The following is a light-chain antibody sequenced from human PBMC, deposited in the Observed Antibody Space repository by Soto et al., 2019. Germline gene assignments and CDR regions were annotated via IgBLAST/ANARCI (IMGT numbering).Light chain of an antibody. CDR1: SSDVGGYNH. V-gene: IGLV2-14*01. Sequence: QSALTQPASVSGSPGQSITISCTGTSSDVGGYNHVSWYQIHPGKAPKLIIYEVTSRPSGVPYRFSGSKSGNSASLTISGLQAGDEADYYCSSYASSSSYVFGGGTKVTVL. CDR2: EVT. CDR3: SSYASSSSYV. J-gene: IGLJ1*01.